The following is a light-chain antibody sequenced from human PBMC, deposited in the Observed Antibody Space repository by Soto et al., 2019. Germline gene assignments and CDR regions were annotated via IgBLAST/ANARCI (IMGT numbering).Light chain of an antibody. Sequence: ETVLTQSPGTLSLSPGERATLSCRASQSVKNNYLRWYQQKPGQAPRLLIYAASGRATGIPDRFSGSGSGTDFTLTISRLEPEDCAVYYCQQYATSPRTFGQRTKVEIK. J-gene: IGKJ1*01. CDR3: QQYATSPRT. CDR1: QSVKNNY. CDR2: AAS. V-gene: IGKV3-20*01.